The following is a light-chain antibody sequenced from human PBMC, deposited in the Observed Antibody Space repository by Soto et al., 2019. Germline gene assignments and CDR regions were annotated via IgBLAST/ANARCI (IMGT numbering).Light chain of an antibody. CDR1: SSNIGRNT. V-gene: IGLV1-44*01. Sequence: QSVLTQPPSASGTPGQRVTISCSGSSSNIGRNTVNWYQQLPGTAPKLLIFSNNQRPSGVPDRFSASKSGSSASLAISGLQSEDEADYYCAVWDDSLNGVVFGGGTKLTVL. J-gene: IGLJ2*01. CDR2: SNN. CDR3: AVWDDSLNGVV.